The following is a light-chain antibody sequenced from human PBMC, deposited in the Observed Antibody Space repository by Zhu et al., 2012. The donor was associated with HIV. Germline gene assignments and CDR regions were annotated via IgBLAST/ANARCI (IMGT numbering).Light chain of an antibody. V-gene: IGKV1-5*03. CDR3: QQYIMYWT. CDR2: KTS. J-gene: IGKJ1*01. Sequence: DIQMTQSPSTLSASVGDRVTITCRASQSISPWLAWYQQKPGKVPKLLIYKTSSLESGVPSRFSGTGSGTEFTLTISSLQPDDSATYYCQQYIMYWTFGQGTEVEIK. CDR1: QSISPW.